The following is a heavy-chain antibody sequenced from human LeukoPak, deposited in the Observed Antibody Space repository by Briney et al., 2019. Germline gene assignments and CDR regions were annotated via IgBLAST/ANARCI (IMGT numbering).Heavy chain of an antibody. CDR2: IWYDGSNK. CDR1: GFTFSSYG. CDR3: AKGGGLGGYDFRYYYYMDV. V-gene: IGHV3-33*06. Sequence: GGSLRLSCAASGFTFSSYGMHWVRQAPGKGLEWVAVIWYDGSNKYYADSVKGRFTMPRDNSKNTLYLQMNSLRAEDTAVYYCAKGGGLGGYDFRYYYYMDVWGKGTTVTVSS. D-gene: IGHD5-12*01. J-gene: IGHJ6*03.